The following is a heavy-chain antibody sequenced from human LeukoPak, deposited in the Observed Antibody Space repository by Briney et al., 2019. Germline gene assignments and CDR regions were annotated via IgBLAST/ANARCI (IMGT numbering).Heavy chain of an antibody. J-gene: IGHJ4*02. CDR3: ARTSGYSSSWSADH. V-gene: IGHV3-30-3*01. CDR2: ISHDGNNK. CDR1: GFTLSSNV. D-gene: IGHD6-13*01. Sequence: PGGSLRLSCAASGFTLSSNVMHWVRQAPGKGLEWVAAISHDGNNKYNADSVKGRFTISRDNSKNTLYLQMNSLRAEDTALYYCARTSGYSSSWSADHWGQRTLVTVSS.